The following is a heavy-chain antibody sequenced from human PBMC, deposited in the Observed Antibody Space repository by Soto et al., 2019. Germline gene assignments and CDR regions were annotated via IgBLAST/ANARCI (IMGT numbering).Heavy chain of an antibody. V-gene: IGHV1-58*01. CDR3: AAGSTVNRAGAFDI. CDR1: GFTFTSSA. D-gene: IGHD4-17*01. J-gene: IGHJ3*02. CDR2: IVVGSGNT. Sequence: AVKVSCKASGFTFTSSAVQWVRQARGQRLEWIGWIVVGSGNTNYAQKFQERVTITRDMSTSTAYMELSSLRSEDTAVYYCAAGSTVNRAGAFDIWGQGTMVTVSS.